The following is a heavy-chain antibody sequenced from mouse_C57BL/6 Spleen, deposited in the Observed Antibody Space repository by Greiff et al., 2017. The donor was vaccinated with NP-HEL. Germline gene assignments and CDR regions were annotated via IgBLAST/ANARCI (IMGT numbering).Heavy chain of an antibody. CDR1: GYAFSSSW. Sequence: VKLQQSGPELVKPGASVKISCKASGYAFSSSWMNWVKQRPGKGLEWIGRIYPGDGDTNYNGKFKGKATLTADKSSSTAYMQLSSLTSEDSAVYFCARSFYGSSSFDYWGQGTTLTVSS. CDR3: ARSFYGSSSFDY. J-gene: IGHJ2*01. D-gene: IGHD1-1*01. CDR2: IYPGDGDT. V-gene: IGHV1-82*01.